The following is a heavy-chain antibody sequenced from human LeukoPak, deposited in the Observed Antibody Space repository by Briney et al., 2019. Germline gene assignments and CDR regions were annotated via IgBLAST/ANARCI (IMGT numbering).Heavy chain of an antibody. CDR2: IYYSGSA. CDR1: GGSISRGGYY. Sequence: SETLPLTCTVSGGSISRGGYYLSWIRQPPGEGLLSIGYIYYSGSAYYNPSLKSRVTISVDTSENQFSLKLSSVTAADTAVYYCARVNYGSATKEDYWGQGTLVTVSS. V-gene: IGHV4-31*03. J-gene: IGHJ4*02. D-gene: IGHD3-10*01. CDR3: ARVNYGSATKEDY.